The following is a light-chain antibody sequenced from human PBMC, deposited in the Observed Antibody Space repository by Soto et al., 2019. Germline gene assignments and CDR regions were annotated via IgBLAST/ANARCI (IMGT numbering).Light chain of an antibody. CDR1: SSNIGTNT. J-gene: IGLJ2*01. V-gene: IGLV1-44*01. Sequence: QSVMTQPPSASGTPGQRVSIPCSGGSSNIGTNTVNWYQHLPGTAPKLLIFSNDERPSGVPDRFSGSKSGTSASLAISGLQSDDEADYYCATWDDSLNGVVFGGGTK. CDR3: ATWDDSLNGVV. CDR2: SND.